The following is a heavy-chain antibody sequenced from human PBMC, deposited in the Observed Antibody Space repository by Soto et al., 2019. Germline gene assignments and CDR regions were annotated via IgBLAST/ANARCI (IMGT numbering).Heavy chain of an antibody. CDR3: ARKPDVATAKVGGGYVFDV. V-gene: IGHV4-4*02. CDR2: IYHSGSP. CDR1: SGSIFTPTW. J-gene: IGHJ3*01. Sequence: QVQLQESGPGLVKPSGTLSLTCAASSGSIFTPTWWGWVRQPPGRGLQWIGDIYHSGSPKYNPSLKSRVSISIDKSKDRFFLNLTSVTAADTAVYYCARKPDVATAKVGGGYVFDVWGQGTMVTVSS. D-gene: IGHD3-16*01.